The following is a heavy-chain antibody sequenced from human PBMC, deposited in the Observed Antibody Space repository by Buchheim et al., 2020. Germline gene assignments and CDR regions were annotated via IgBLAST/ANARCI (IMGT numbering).Heavy chain of an antibody. CDR1: GGSISSGDYY. Sequence: QVQLQESGPGLVKPSQTLSLTCTVSGGSISSGDYYWSWICQPPGKGLEWIGYIYYSGSTYYNPSLKSRVTISVDTSKNQFSLKLSSVTAADTAVYYCARQTTSYQLALYYYYGMDVWGQGTT. CDR2: IYYSGST. D-gene: IGHD6-6*01. J-gene: IGHJ6*02. CDR3: ARQTTSYQLALYYYYGMDV. V-gene: IGHV4-30-4*01.